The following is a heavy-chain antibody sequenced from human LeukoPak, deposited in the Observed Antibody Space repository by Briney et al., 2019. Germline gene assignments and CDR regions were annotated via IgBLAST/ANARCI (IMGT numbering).Heavy chain of an antibody. V-gene: IGHV4-4*02. CDR3: ARDLTTVTSEKKGNL. CDR2: IYHSGST. D-gene: IGHD4-17*01. Sequence: SGTLSLTCAVSGGSVSSSNWWSWVRQPPGKGLEWIGEIYHSGSTNYSPSLKSRVTISVDKSKNQFSVKLSSVTAADTAVYYCARDLTTVTSEKKGNLWGQGTLVTVSS. CDR1: GGSVSSSNW. J-gene: IGHJ5*02.